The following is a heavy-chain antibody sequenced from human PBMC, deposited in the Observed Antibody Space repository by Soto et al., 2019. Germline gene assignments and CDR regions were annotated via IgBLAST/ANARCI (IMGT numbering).Heavy chain of an antibody. CDR1: GGSISSGGYY. Sequence: QVQLQESGPGLVKPSQTLSLTCTVSGGSISSGGYYWSWIRQHPGKGLEWIGYIYYSGSTYYNPSLKSRVAISVDTSKNPFSLKLSSVTAADTAVYYCARGSYDDSYYFDYWGQGTLVTVSS. CDR3: ARGSYDDSYYFDY. V-gene: IGHV4-31*03. J-gene: IGHJ4*02. CDR2: IYYSGST. D-gene: IGHD3-16*01.